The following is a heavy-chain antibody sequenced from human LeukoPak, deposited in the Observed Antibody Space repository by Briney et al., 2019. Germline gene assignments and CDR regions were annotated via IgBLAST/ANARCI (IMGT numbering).Heavy chain of an antibody. J-gene: IGHJ4*02. CDR2: TRSSSSYI. CDR1: GFTFSSYS. D-gene: IGHD6-6*01. CDR3: ARDGPSIAADFDC. Sequence: GGSLRLSCAGSGFTFSSYSMNWVRQAPGKGLEWVSSTRSSSSYIYYADSLKGRFTISRDNAKNSLYLQMNSLRAEDSAVYYCARDGPSIAADFDCWGQGTLVTVSS. V-gene: IGHV3-21*01.